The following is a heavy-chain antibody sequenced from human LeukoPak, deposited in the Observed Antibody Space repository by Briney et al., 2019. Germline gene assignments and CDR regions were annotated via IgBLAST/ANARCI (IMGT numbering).Heavy chain of an antibody. D-gene: IGHD6-19*01. J-gene: IGHJ4*02. CDR3: ARERDSSGWPFDY. CDR1: GYSISSGYY. Sequence: SETLSLTCTVSGYSISSGYYWGWIRQPPGKGLEWIGSIYHSGRTFYNPSLKSRVTISVDTSKNQFSLQLNSVTPEDTAVYYCARERDSSGWPFDYWGQGTLVTVSS. CDR2: IYHSGRT. V-gene: IGHV4-38-2*02.